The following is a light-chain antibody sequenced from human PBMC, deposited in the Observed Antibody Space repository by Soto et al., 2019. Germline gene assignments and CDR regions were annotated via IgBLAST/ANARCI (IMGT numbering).Light chain of an antibody. Sequence: QSALTQPPSASGSPGQSVTISCTGTSSDVGGYNYVSWYQQHPGKAPKLMIYEVSNRPPGISSRFSGSKSGNTASLTISGLQAEDEADYYCASYTSSSTSVIFGRGTKVTVL. J-gene: IGLJ2*01. V-gene: IGLV2-14*01. CDR1: SSDVGGYNY. CDR3: ASYTSSSTSVI. CDR2: EVS.